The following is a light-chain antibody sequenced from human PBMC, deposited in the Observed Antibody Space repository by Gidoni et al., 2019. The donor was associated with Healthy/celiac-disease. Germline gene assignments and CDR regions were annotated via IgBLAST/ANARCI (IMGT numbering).Light chain of an antibody. CDR2: DAS. J-gene: IGKJ2*01. CDR1: QSVSSY. Sequence: EIVLTQSPATLSLSPGERATLSCRASQSVSSYLAWYQQKPGQAPRLLIYDASNRATGIPARFSSRGSATDFTLTISSLEPEDFAVYYCQQRSNWPSYTFGQGTKLEIK. CDR3: QQRSNWPSYT. V-gene: IGKV3-11*01.